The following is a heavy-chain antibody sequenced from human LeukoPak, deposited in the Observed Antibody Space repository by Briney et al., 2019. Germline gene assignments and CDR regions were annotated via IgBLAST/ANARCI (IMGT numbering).Heavy chain of an antibody. CDR1: GFTFSSYE. Sequence: PGGSLRLSCAASGFTFSSYEMNWVRQAPGKGLEWVAVISYDGSNKYYADSVKGRFTISRDNSKNTLYLQMNSLRAEDTAVYYCARTPQRITMVRGLSNYFDYWGQGTLVTVSS. V-gene: IGHV3-30*04. CDR3: ARTPQRITMVRGLSNYFDY. CDR2: ISYDGSNK. J-gene: IGHJ4*02. D-gene: IGHD3-10*01.